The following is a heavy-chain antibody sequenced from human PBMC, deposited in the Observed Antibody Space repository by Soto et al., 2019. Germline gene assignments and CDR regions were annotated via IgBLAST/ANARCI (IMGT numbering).Heavy chain of an antibody. CDR1: GGSISNHY. D-gene: IGHD7-27*01. CDR2: IYYNGNA. V-gene: IGHV4-59*11. Sequence: PSETLSLTCTVSGGSISNHYWSWIRQPPGKGLEWIGYIYYNGNANYNPSLKSRVTMSVDTSKNQFSLKLSSVTAADTAVYYCARSNWYSEYWGREPWSPSPQ. J-gene: IGHJ4*02. CDR3: ARSNWYSEY.